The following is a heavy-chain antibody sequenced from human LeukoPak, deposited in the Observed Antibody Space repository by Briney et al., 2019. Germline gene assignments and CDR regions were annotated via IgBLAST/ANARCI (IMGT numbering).Heavy chain of an antibody. CDR2: ISWNSGSI. D-gene: IGHD5-18*01. CDR3: AKDNKIQLWLLGYWYFDL. V-gene: IGHV3-9*01. J-gene: IGHJ2*01. Sequence: GGSLRLSCAASGFTFDDYAMHWVRQAPGKGLEWVSGISWNSGSIGYADSVKGRFTISRDNAKNSLYLQLNSLTPEDTALYYCAKDNKIQLWLLGYWYFDLWGRGTLVTVSS. CDR1: GFTFDDYA.